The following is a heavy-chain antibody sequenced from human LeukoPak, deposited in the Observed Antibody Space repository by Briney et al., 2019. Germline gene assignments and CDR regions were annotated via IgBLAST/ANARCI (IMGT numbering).Heavy chain of an antibody. Sequence: SETLSLTCTVTGGSISSYYWSWIRQPPGKGLEWIGYIYYSVSTNYYPSLKSRVTISVDTSKNQFSLNLYSVTAADTAVYYCARDYGGAFDIWGQGTMVTVSS. V-gene: IGHV4-59*01. J-gene: IGHJ3*02. CDR2: IYYSVST. CDR3: ARDYGGAFDI. CDR1: GGSISSYY. D-gene: IGHD4-23*01.